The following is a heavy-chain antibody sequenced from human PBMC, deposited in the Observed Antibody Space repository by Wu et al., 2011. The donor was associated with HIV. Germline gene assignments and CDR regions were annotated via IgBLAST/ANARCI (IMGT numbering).Heavy chain of an antibody. V-gene: IGHV1-69*05. CDR3: ASQNPDLVVVVAATHAPDAFDI. D-gene: IGHD2-15*01. J-gene: IGHJ3*02. Sequence: QIQLVQSGAEVKKPGSSVKVSCKASGGTFSRYAISWVRQAPGHGLEWMGEIIPLSGTAKYAQKFRGRVTITTDDSTSTGYMELTSLRSEDTAVYYCASQNPDLVVVVAATHAPDAFDIWGQRAMVTVSS. CDR2: IIPLSGTA. CDR1: GGTFSRYA.